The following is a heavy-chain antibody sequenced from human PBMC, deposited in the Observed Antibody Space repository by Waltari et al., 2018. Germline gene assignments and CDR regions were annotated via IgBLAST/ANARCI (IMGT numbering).Heavy chain of an antibody. Sequence: QVQLVQSGAEVKKPGTSVKVSCKASGYTFTSYYMHWVRQAPGQGLEWMGIINPSGGSTSYAQKFQGRVTMTWDTSTSTFYMELSSLRSDDTAVYYCARGAYYYDSSGYYYEYFHHWGQGTLVTVSS. V-gene: IGHV1-46*01. CDR3: ARGAYYYDSSGYYYEYFHH. D-gene: IGHD3-22*01. CDR1: GYTFTSYY. CDR2: INPSGGST. J-gene: IGHJ1*01.